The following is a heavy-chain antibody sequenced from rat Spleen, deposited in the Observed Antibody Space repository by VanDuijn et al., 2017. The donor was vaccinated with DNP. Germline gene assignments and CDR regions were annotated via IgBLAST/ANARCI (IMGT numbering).Heavy chain of an antibody. CDR1: GFTFSDYN. D-gene: IGHD1-4*01. CDR2: ITSSGGST. CDR3: ARATRGGYFDY. Sequence: EVQLVESGGGLVQPGRSLKLSCAASGFTFSDYNMAWVRQAPKKGLEWVASITSSGGSTYYGDSVKGRFTISRDIAKSTLYLQMNSLRAEDMATYYCARATRGGYFDYWGQGVMVTVSS. J-gene: IGHJ2*01. V-gene: IGHV5-22*01.